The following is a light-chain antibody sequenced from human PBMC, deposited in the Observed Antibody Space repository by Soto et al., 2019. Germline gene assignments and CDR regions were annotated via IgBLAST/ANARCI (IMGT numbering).Light chain of an antibody. CDR2: DAS. Sequence: EIVLTQSPDSVSFSPCVRATLSCRASQSVGSSLAWYQQKPGQAPRLLIYDASKRATGIPARFSGSGYGTDFTLALSSLGPEDFAVYCCEQRSNWPPELTSGPGTRVDIK. V-gene: IGKV3-11*01. J-gene: IGKJ3*01. CDR3: EQRSNWPPELT. CDR1: QSVGSS.